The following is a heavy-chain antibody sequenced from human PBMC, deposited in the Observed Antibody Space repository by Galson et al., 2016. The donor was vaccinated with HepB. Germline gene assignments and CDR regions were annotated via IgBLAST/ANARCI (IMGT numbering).Heavy chain of an antibody. Sequence: SGAEVKRPGESLKISCKGPGDSFTSYWLGWVRQMPGKGLEYMRIIYPADSITRYSPSFQGQVTISADTSISTAYLQWSSLKASDTAIYYCARVVSNLGHYFDFWGQGTLVTVSS. CDR1: GDSFTSYW. V-gene: IGHV5-51*01. CDR2: IYPADSIT. J-gene: IGHJ4*02. CDR3: ARVVSNLGHYFDF. D-gene: IGHD7-27*01.